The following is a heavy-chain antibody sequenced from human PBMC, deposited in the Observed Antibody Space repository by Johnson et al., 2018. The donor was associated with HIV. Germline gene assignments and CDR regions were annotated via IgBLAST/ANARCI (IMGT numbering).Heavy chain of an antibody. V-gene: IGHV3-33*06. Sequence: LLVESGGGVVQPGRSLRLSCAASGFTFSSYGMHWVRQAPGKGLEWVAVIWYDGSNKYYADSVKGRFTISRDNYKNTLYLQMNSLRAEDTAVYYCAKDWLTSRAVAGTSAFDIWGQGTMVTVSS. CDR1: GFTFSSYG. CDR3: AKDWLTSRAVAGTSAFDI. D-gene: IGHD6-19*01. J-gene: IGHJ3*02. CDR2: IWYDGSNK.